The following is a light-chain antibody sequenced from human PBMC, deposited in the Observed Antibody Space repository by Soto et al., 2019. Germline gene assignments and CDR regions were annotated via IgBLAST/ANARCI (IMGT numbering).Light chain of an antibody. Sequence: IVLTQSPGTLSLSPGERATLSCRASQSVGSDYLAWYQQKPGQAPRVLIYAASNRATGIPDRFSGSGSGTDFSLTISRLEPEDFAVYYCHQYDNTPQTFGQGTKVDIK. CDR1: QSVGSDY. J-gene: IGKJ2*01. CDR2: AAS. V-gene: IGKV3-20*01. CDR3: HQYDNTPQT.